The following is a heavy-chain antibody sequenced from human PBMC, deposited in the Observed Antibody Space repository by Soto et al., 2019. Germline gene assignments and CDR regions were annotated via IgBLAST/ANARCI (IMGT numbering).Heavy chain of an antibody. CDR3: ARTRDAAAYYYYYVMDV. CDR1: GYTFTGYY. J-gene: IGHJ6*02. V-gene: IGHV1-2*02. CDR2: INPNSGGT. D-gene: IGHD2-2*01. Sequence: ASVKVSCKASGYTFTGYYMHWVRQAPGQGLEWMGWINPNSGGTNYAQKFQGRVTMTRDTSISTAYMELSRLRSDDTAVYYCARTRDAAAYYYYYVMDVWGQGTTVTVSS.